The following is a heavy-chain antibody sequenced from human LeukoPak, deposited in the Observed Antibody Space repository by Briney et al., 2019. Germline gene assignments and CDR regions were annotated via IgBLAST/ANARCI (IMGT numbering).Heavy chain of an antibody. J-gene: IGHJ4*02. CDR1: GFTFSAYA. Sequence: GGSLRLSCAASGFTFSAYAMSWVRQAPGKGLEWVSYISSSGSVIYYADSVKGRFTISRDNAKNSLYLQMNSLRAEDTAVYYCARDRRYTYGYYFDYWGQGTLVTVSS. CDR3: ARDRRYTYGYYFDY. CDR2: ISSSGSVI. D-gene: IGHD5-18*01. V-gene: IGHV3-48*03.